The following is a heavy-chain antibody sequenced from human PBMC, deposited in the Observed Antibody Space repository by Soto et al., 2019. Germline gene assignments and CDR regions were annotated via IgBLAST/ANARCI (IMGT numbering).Heavy chain of an antibody. CDR2: IRPMPDNDAT. Sequence: LRLSFVASGFTLGGSALHWVRQRSGRGLEWVGRIRPMPDNDATAYAASVKGRFTTSRDDSKNTAYLLMNSLKTEDTAVYYCARLNSATTVTTSYDYYGMDIWGQGTTVTVSS. CDR1: GFTLGGSA. CDR3: ARLNSATTVTTSYDYYGMDI. V-gene: IGHV3-73*01. D-gene: IGHD4-17*01. J-gene: IGHJ6*02.